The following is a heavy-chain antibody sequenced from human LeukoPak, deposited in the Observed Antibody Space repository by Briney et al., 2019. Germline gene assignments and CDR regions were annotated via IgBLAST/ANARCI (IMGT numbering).Heavy chain of an antibody. V-gene: IGHV3-23*01. J-gene: IGHJ3*02. CDR2: ISGSGGST. D-gene: IGHD1-26*01. CDR3: AKDTQEREWEPNAFDI. CDR1: GFTFSSYA. Sequence: GGSLRLSCAASGFTFSSYAMSWVRQAPGKGLEWVSAISGSGGSTYYADSVKGRFTISRDNSKNTLYLQMNSLRAEDTAVYYCAKDTQEREWEPNAFDIWGQGTMVTVSS.